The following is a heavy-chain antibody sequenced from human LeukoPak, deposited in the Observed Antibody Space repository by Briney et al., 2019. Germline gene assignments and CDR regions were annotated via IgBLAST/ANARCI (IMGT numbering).Heavy chain of an antibody. J-gene: IGHJ3*02. CDR2: IYTSGST. D-gene: IGHD6-19*01. CDR3: AREKWLGDPGGSGDAFDI. V-gene: IGHV4-4*07. CDR1: GGSISSYY. Sequence: PSETLSLTCTVSGGSISSYYWSWIRQPAGKGLEWIGRIYTSGSTNYNPSLKSRVTMSVDTSKNQFSLKLSSVTAADTAVYYCAREKWLGDPGGSGDAFDIWGQGTMVTVSS.